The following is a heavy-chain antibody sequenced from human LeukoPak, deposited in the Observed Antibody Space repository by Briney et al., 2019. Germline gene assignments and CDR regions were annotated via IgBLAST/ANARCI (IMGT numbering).Heavy chain of an antibody. D-gene: IGHD4-17*01. CDR2: ILSTGTT. J-gene: IGHJ5*02. CDR1: GFPFSASA. Sequence: PGGSLRLSCAASGFPFSASAMTWVRQAPGKGLEWVSHILSTGTTYYADSVRGRFTISRDNSKNTLYLLMTSLRADDTAVYNCATVKYDYGDPVGWFDPWGQGTLVTVSS. CDR3: ATVKYDYGDPVGWFDP. V-gene: IGHV3-23*01.